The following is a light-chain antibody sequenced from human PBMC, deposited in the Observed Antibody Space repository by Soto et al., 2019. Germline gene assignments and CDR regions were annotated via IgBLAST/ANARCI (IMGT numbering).Light chain of an antibody. CDR3: QQTRSGIT. V-gene: IGKV1-39*01. CDR2: AAS. CDR1: QTIDSY. J-gene: IGKJ5*01. Sequence: DIQLTQSPPSLSATVGDRVTITCRASQTIDSYLNWFQQKPGMAPKLLIYAASKLQSGVPSRFRGSGSGTDFTLTIDTLQPDEFASYYCQQTRSGITFGQGTLLEIK.